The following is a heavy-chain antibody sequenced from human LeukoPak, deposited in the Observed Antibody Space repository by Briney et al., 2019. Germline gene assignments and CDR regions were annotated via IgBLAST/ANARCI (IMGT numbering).Heavy chain of an antibody. V-gene: IGHV3-74*01. Sequence: GGSLTLSCAASGFTFSNACMSWVRQAPGKGLVWVSRINSDGSSTNYADSVKGRFTISRDNAKNTLYLQMNSLRAEDTAMYYCARAVYYSNYLGYWGQGTLVTVSS. CDR3: ARAVYYSNYLGY. CDR1: GFTFSNAC. D-gene: IGHD3-10*01. J-gene: IGHJ4*01. CDR2: INSDGSST.